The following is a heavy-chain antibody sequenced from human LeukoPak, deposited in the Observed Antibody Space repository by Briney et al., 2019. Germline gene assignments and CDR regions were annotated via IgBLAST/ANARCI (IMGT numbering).Heavy chain of an antibody. CDR1: GYTFTSYY. V-gene: IGHV1-46*01. Sequence: ASVKVSCKASGYTFTSYYMHWVRQAPGQGLEWMGIINPSGGSTSYAQKFQGRVTMTRDTSTSTVYMELSSLRSEDTAVYYCARETIFGVVIPRESVGMDVWGQGTTVTVSS. CDR3: ARETIFGVVIPRESVGMDV. D-gene: IGHD3-3*01. J-gene: IGHJ6*02. CDR2: INPSGGST.